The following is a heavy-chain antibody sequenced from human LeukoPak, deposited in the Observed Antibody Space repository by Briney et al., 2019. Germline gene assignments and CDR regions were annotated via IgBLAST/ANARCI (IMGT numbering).Heavy chain of an antibody. CDR3: AREARGQLWTPFDY. J-gene: IGHJ4*02. D-gene: IGHD5-18*01. V-gene: IGHV3-48*04. CDR2: ISSSSSTI. Sequence: GGPLRLSCAASGFTFSSYSMTWFRQAPGKGLEWVSYISSSSSTIYYADSVKGRFTISRDNAKNSLYLQMNSLRAEDTAVYYCAREARGQLWTPFDYWGQGTLVTVSS. CDR1: GFTFSSYS.